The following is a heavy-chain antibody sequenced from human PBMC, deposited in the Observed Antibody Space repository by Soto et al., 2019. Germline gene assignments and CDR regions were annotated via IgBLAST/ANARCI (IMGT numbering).Heavy chain of an antibody. D-gene: IGHD6-13*01. CDR3: ARVGYSSSWVPFDY. CDR1: GYTFTGYY. Sequence: RPSVKVSCKASGYTFTGYYMHWVRQAPGQGLEWMGWINPNSGGTNYAQKFQGWVTMTRDTSISTAYMELSRLRSDDTAVYYCARVGYSSSWVPFDYWGQGTLVTVSS. V-gene: IGHV1-2*04. J-gene: IGHJ4*02. CDR2: INPNSGGT.